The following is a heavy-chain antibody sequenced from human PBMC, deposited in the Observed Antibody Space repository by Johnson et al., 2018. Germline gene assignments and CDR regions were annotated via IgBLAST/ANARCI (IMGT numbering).Heavy chain of an antibody. D-gene: IGHD3-10*01. CDR1: GFTFSSYA. CDR3: ARDGDGEAFDI. CDR2: ISDDGSNN. V-gene: IGHV3-30-3*01. J-gene: IGHJ3*02. Sequence: VQLVESGGGVVQPGRSLRLSCAASGFTFSSYAMQWVSQAPGKGLEWVAVISDDGSNNYYADFVKGRFSISRDNSKNMLSLKMNSLRAGDTAVYYCARDGDGEAFDIWGQGSMVTVSS.